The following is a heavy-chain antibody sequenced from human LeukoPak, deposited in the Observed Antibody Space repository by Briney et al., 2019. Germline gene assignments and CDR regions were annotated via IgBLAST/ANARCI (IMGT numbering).Heavy chain of an antibody. CDR1: GGSISSYY. Sequence: PSETLSLTCTVSGGSISSYYWSWIRQPAGKGLEWIGRIHTSGSTNYNPPLKSRVTMSVDTSKNQFSLKLNSVTAADTAVYYCAKSNGYGLIDIWGQGTMVTVSS. CDR3: AKSNGYGLIDI. CDR2: IHTSGST. V-gene: IGHV4-4*07. D-gene: IGHD3-10*01. J-gene: IGHJ3*02.